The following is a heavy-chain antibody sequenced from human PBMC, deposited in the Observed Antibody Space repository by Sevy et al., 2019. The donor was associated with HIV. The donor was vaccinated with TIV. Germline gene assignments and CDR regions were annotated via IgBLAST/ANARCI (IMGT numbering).Heavy chain of an antibody. V-gene: IGHV3-48*01. CDR3: ARLSGYSSSWSYFDY. Sequence: GGSLRLSCAASGFTFSSYSMNWVRQAPGKGLEWVSYISSSRSTIYYADSVKGRFNISSDNAKNSLYLQMNSLRAEDTAVYYCARLSGYSSSWSYFDYWGQGTLVTFSS. J-gene: IGHJ4*02. D-gene: IGHD6-13*01. CDR2: ISSSRSTI. CDR1: GFTFSSYS.